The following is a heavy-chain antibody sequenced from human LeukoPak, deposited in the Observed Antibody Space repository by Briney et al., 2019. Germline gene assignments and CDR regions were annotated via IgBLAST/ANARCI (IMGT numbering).Heavy chain of an antibody. CDR1: GGSIGGNSY. CDR2: ISNSGST. Sequence: SQTLSLTCTVSGGSIGGNSYWSWIRQPPGKGPEWIGHISNSGSTYYSPSLSSRVTISLDTSKNQFSLKLRSVTAADTAVYYCARGGASSIPLDYWGRGTLVTVSS. J-gene: IGHJ4*02. V-gene: IGHV4-61*01. CDR3: ARGGASSIPLDY. D-gene: IGHD1-26*01.